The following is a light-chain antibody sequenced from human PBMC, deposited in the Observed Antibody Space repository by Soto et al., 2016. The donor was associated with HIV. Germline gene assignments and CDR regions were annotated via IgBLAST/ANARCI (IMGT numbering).Light chain of an antibody. CDR1: QSISTY. Sequence: DIQMTQSPSSLSVSIGDRVSITCRASQSISTYLNWYQQKPGRAPKLLIYAASSLQSGVPSRFSGRGSGTDFTLTISSLQHEDLATYYCQQSSRTPRTFGQGTKV. CDR3: QQSSRTPRT. J-gene: IGKJ1*01. V-gene: IGKV1-39*01. CDR2: AAS.